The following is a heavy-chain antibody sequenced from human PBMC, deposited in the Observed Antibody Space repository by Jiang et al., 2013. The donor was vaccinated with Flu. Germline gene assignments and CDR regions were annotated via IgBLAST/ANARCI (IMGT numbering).Heavy chain of an antibody. D-gene: IGHD4-17*01. CDR3: ARHDYGDYVSFDP. Sequence: PGLVKPSQTLSLACTVSGASISSGGYYWSWIRQHPGKGLEWIGYIYSNGNTNYSPSLKSRVTILVDKSKNQLSLRMNTVTAADTAVYYCARHDYGDYVSFDPWGQGTLVTVSS. CDR1: GASISSGGYY. CDR2: IYSNGNT. J-gene: IGHJ5*02. V-gene: IGHV4-31*03.